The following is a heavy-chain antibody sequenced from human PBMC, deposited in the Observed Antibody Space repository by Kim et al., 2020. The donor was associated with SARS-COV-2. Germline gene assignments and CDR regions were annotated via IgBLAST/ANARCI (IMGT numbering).Heavy chain of an antibody. D-gene: IGHD1-26*01. CDR2: INPNSGGT. CDR1: GYTFTGYY. V-gene: IGHV1-2*06. CDR3: ARGWEWELLLYYYYYMDV. Sequence: ASVKVSCKASGYTFTGYYMHWVRQAPGQGLEWMGRINPNSGGTNYAQKFQGRVTMTRDTSISTAYMELSRLRSDDTAVYYCARGWEWELLLYYYYYMDVWRKGPTVTVSS. J-gene: IGHJ6*03.